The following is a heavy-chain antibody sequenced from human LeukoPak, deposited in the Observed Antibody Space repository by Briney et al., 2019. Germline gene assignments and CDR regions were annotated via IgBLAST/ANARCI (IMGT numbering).Heavy chain of an antibody. CDR3: AGSLGYCTSNVCYLKW. D-gene: IGHD2-8*01. J-gene: IGHJ4*02. V-gene: IGHV1-18*01. Sequence: ASVNVSCKTSVYIQNFYGITWVRQLAGQGLEWVGLISAQCCQTLYAPNSQHSVTMTTDTYTNTAYLELRPLRPDHTPVFLCAGSLGYCTSNVCYLKWWGEGTLATVHS. CDR2: ISAQCCQT. CDR1: VYIQNFYG.